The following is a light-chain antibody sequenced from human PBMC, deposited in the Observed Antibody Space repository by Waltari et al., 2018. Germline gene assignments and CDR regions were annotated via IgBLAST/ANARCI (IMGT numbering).Light chain of an antibody. CDR3: HHYHNWPMT. V-gene: IGKV3-15*01. J-gene: IGKJ5*01. Sequence: EIVMTQSPDTLSVSPGESATLLCRASQNIGTHSPWYQQKPGQTPRLLIYHASIRATDIPARFSGSGSGTEFTLTISSLQSEDFAVYYCHHYHNWPMTFGQGTRLEIK. CDR2: HAS. CDR1: QNIGTH.